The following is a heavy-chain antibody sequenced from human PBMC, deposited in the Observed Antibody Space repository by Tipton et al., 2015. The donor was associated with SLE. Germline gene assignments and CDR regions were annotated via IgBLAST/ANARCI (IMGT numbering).Heavy chain of an antibody. D-gene: IGHD1-14*01. CDR3: ARDLRSGGYYYYYYMDV. CDR1: GGPISRNY. CDR2: VYDSWTT. J-gene: IGHJ6*03. V-gene: IGHV4-59*01. Sequence: TLSLTCNVSGGPISRNYWSWIRQPPGKGLEWMGYVYDSWTTNYNPSLEGRVTMSVDTSRNQFSLKLSSVTAADTAVYYCARDLRSGGYYYYYYMDVWGKGTTVTVSS.